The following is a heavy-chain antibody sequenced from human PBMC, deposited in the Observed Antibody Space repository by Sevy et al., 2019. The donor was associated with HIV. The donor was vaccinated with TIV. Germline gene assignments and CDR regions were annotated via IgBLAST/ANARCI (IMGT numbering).Heavy chain of an antibody. D-gene: IGHD6-13*01. CDR2: LKSDVYGGTV. CDR1: GFTFGDYC. CDR3: TRWKAAQSIVGY. Sequence: GGSLRLSCTASGFTFGDYCMSWVRQAPGKGLEWVAFLKSDVYGGTVDHAASVRGRFVISRDDSKTIAYLQMNDLKTEDTGVYYCTRWKAAQSIVGYWGQGALVTVSS. V-gene: IGHV3-49*04. J-gene: IGHJ4*02.